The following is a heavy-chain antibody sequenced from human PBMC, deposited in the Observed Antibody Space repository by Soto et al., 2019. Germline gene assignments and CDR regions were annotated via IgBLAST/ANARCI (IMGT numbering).Heavy chain of an antibody. CDR2: INSVGGT. CDR3: AKEQWQGPSPYDY. CDR1: GFTFSSVA. Sequence: GGSLRLSCTASGFTFSSVAMSWVRQAPGKGLEWVAGINSVGGTHYADSVKGRFTISRDTSKNTVYLQMNSLRAEDTAVYYCAKEQWQGPSPYDYWGQGTLVTVSS. V-gene: IGHV3-23*01. D-gene: IGHD6-19*01. J-gene: IGHJ4*02.